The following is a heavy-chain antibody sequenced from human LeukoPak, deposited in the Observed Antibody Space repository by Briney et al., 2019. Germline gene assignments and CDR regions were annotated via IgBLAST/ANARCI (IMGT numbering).Heavy chain of an antibody. D-gene: IGHD3-10*01. V-gene: IGHV3-23*01. CDR3: AKDRESLWFGELLYFDY. CDR1: GCTFSSYA. Sequence: GGSLRLSRAASGCTFSSYAMSWVRQASGKGLEWVSAISGSGGSTYYADSVKGRFTISRDNSKNTLYLQMNSLRAEDTAVYYCAKDRESLWFGELLYFDYWGQGTLVTVSS. J-gene: IGHJ4*02. CDR2: ISGSGGST.